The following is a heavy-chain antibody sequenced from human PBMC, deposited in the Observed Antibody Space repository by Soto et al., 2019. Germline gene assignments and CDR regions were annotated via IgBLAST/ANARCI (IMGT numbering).Heavy chain of an antibody. V-gene: IGHV4-39*01. D-gene: IGHD2-21*01. CDR1: GGCISSYNDY. Sequence: PSYRLSLSCAVCGGCISSYNDYWGWISQPPGKGLEWIGTIYYSGNTYYTPSLKSRVTISVDTSENQFSLKLSSVTAADTAVYYCAGHVVVDGYLRRFDDWGPGTLVTVSS. CDR2: IYYSGNT. J-gene: IGHJ4*02. CDR3: AGHVVVDGYLRRFDD.